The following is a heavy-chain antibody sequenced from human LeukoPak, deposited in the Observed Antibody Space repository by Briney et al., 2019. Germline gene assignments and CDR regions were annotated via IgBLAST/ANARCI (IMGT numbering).Heavy chain of an antibody. CDR2: IYPGDSDT. CDR3: ARLDYYGSGSGPLDY. J-gene: IGHJ4*02. CDR1: GYSFISYW. D-gene: IGHD3-10*01. Sequence: GESLKISCRGSGYSFISYWIGWVRQMPGKGLEWMGIIYPGDSDTRYSPSFQGQVTISADKSISTAYLQWSSLKASDTAMYYCARLDYYGSGSGPLDYWGQGTLVTVSS. V-gene: IGHV5-51*01.